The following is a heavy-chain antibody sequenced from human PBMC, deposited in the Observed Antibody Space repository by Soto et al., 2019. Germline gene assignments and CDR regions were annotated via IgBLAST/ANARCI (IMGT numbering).Heavy chain of an antibody. Sequence: QPGGSLRLSCAASGFAFSSYWMTWVRQAPGKGLQWVAHIKQDGSEEYYLDSVKGRFAISRDNAKNSLYLQMNRLRVEDTAVYYCARDEGNEFVWGTYAFDIWGQGTMVTVSS. CDR1: GFAFSSYW. CDR2: IKQDGSEE. D-gene: IGHD3-16*01. CDR3: ARDEGNEFVWGTYAFDI. J-gene: IGHJ3*02. V-gene: IGHV3-7*01.